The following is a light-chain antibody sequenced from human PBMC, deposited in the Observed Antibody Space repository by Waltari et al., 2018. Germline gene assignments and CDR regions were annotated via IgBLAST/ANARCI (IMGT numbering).Light chain of an antibody. CDR3: SSYAGTDNFVV. V-gene: IGLV2-8*01. CDR1: SSDVGAYDY. CDR2: EVN. J-gene: IGLJ2*01. Sequence: QSALTQPPSASGSPGQSVTISCTGTSSDVGAYDYVSWYQHHPDKAPKLIIFEVNKWPPGGPDRFAGSKSGNTASLTVAGLQAEDEADYYCSSYAGTDNFVVFGGGTKLTGL.